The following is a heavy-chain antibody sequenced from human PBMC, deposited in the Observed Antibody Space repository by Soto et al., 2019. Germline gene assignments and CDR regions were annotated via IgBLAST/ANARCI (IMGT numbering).Heavy chain of an antibody. D-gene: IGHD3-22*01. CDR1: GFTFSSYD. J-gene: IGHJ4*02. V-gene: IGHV3-13*05. Sequence: GGSLRLSCAASGFTFSSYDMHWVRQATGKGLEWVSAIGTAGDPYYPGSVKGRFTISRDNSKNTLYLQMNSLRVEDTAVYYCAKEDSSGLFDYWGQGTLVTVSS. CDR2: IGTAGDP. CDR3: AKEDSSGLFDY.